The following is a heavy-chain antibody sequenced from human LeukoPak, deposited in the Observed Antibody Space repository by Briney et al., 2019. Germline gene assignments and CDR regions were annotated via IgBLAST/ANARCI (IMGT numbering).Heavy chain of an antibody. D-gene: IGHD1-26*01. V-gene: IGHV4-59*01. Sequence: SETLSLTCTVSGGSISSYYWSWIRQPPGKGLEWIGYIYYSGSTNYNPSLKSRVTISVDTSKNQFSLKLSSVTAADTAVYYCARSYGEWEPTHFDYWGQGTLVTVSS. CDR3: ARSYGEWEPTHFDY. J-gene: IGHJ4*02. CDR1: GGSISSYY. CDR2: IYYSGST.